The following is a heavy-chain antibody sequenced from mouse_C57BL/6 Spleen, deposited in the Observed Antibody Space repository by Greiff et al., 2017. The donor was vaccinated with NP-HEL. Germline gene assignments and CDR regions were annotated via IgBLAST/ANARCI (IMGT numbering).Heavy chain of an antibody. V-gene: IGHV1-64*01. CDR2: IHPNSGST. Sequence: QVQLQQPGAELVKPGASVKLSCKASGYTFTSYWMHWVKQRPGQGLEWIGMIHPNSGSTNYNEKFKSKATLTVDKSSSTAYMQLSSLTSEDSAVYYFARSPPGYAMDYWGQGTPVTVSS. CDR3: ARSPPGYAMDY. D-gene: IGHD6-1*01. J-gene: IGHJ4*01. CDR1: GYTFTSYW.